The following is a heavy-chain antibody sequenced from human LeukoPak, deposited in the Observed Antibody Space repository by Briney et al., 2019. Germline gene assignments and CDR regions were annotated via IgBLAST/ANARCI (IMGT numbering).Heavy chain of an antibody. CDR2: INHSGST. Sequence: SETLSLTCAVYGGSFSGYYWSWIRQPPGKGLEWIGEINHSGSTNYNPSLKSRVTISVGTSKNQFSLKLSSVTAADTAVYYCARGGYYFDYWGQGTLVTVSS. CDR3: ARGGYYFDY. V-gene: IGHV4-34*01. J-gene: IGHJ4*02. CDR1: GGSFSGYY.